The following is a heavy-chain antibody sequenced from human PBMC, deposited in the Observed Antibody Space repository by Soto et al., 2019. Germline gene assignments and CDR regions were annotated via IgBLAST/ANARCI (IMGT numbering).Heavy chain of an antibody. V-gene: IGHV1-18*01. Sequence: ASVKVSCKASGYTFTSYGISWVRQAPGQGLEWMGWISAYNGNTNYAQNLQGRVTVTTDTSTSTAYMELRSLRSDNTAVYFCARDGIAATTTLDYWGQGTLVTVSS. D-gene: IGHD6-13*01. CDR1: GYTFTSYG. CDR2: ISAYNGNT. J-gene: IGHJ4*02. CDR3: ARDGIAATTTLDY.